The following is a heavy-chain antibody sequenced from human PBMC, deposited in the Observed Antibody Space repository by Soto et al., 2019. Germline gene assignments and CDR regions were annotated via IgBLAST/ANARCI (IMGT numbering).Heavy chain of an antibody. CDR1: GGTFSSYA. D-gene: IGHD2-21*01. V-gene: IGHV1-69*01. CDR2: IIPIFGTA. CDR3: ARAPDPGVESMCGGECYYYYYGMDV. J-gene: IGHJ6*02. Sequence: QVQLVQSGAEVKKPGSSVKVSCKASGGTFSSYAISWVRQAPGQGLEWMGGIIPIFGTANYAQKFQGRVTITADESTSTAYMGLSSLRSVDTAVYYCARAPDPGVESMCGGECYYYYYGMDVWGQGTTVTVSS.